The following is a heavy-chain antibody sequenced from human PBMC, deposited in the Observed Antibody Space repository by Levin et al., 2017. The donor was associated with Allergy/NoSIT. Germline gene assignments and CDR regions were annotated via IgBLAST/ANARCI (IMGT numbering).Heavy chain of an antibody. J-gene: IGHJ3*02. CDR2: IYWDDDK. CDR1: GFSLTTTGVG. Sequence: SGPTLVKPTQTLTLTCTFSGFSLTTTGVGVGWIRRPPGKGLDWLALIYWDDDKRYSPSLKNRLTITKDTSKNQVVLTMTDVDPLDTATYYCAHSPPYDHGDSGSLRGAFDIWGQGTMVIVSS. D-gene: IGHD3-10*01. V-gene: IGHV2-5*02. CDR3: AHSPPYDHGDSGSLRGAFDI.